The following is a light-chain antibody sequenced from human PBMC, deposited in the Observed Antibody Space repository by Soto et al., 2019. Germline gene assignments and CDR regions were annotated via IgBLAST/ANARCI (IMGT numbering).Light chain of an antibody. Sequence: VWTQSPGTLSLSPGERATLSCRASQSLTNSFMAWYQQKPGQAPRLLIYDTSSRASGIPDRFSGSGSGTDFTLTISRLETEDFAVFYCQQYGTSEIIFGQGTRLEIK. CDR3: QQYGTSEII. J-gene: IGKJ5*01. CDR2: DTS. CDR1: QSLTNSF. V-gene: IGKV3-20*01.